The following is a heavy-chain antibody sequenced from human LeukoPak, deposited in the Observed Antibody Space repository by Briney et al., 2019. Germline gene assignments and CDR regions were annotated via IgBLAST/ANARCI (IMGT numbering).Heavy chain of an antibody. Sequence: SQTLSLTCTVSGGSISSGGYYWTWIRQAPGKGLEWIGEINQSGVTNYSPSLKSRVSISVDTSTNQFSLKLSSVTAADTAVYFCARGREPARPPLGYWGQGTLVTVSS. CDR2: INQSGVT. D-gene: IGHD1-14*01. CDR1: GGSISSGGYY. V-gene: IGHV4-30-2*01. J-gene: IGHJ4*02. CDR3: ARGREPARPPLGY.